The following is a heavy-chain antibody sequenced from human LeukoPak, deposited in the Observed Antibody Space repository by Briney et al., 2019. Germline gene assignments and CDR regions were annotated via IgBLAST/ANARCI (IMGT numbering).Heavy chain of an antibody. CDR1: GFTFSSYA. J-gene: IGHJ4*02. Sequence: GGSLRLSCAASGFTFSSYAMSWVRQAPGKGLEWVSSISGGGAVTYYADSVKGRFTISRDNSKNTVYLQMNSLRAEDTAVYYCAKEPRVATIEIFDYWGQGTLVAVSS. V-gene: IGHV3-23*01. CDR2: ISGGGAVT. D-gene: IGHD5-12*01. CDR3: AKEPRVATIEIFDY.